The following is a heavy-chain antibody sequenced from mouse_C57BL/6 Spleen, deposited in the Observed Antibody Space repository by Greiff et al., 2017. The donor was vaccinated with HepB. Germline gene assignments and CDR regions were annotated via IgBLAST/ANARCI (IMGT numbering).Heavy chain of an antibody. D-gene: IGHD2-3*01. CDR1: GFTFSSYA. CDR3: ARDRGDVYHWYFYV. CDR2: ISDGGSYT. V-gene: IGHV5-4*01. J-gene: IGHJ1*03. Sequence: EVKLVESGGGLVKPGGSLKLSCAASGFTFSSYAMSWVRQTPEKRLEWVATISDGGSYTYYPEHVKGRFTISRDNDKNNLFLQMSHLKSEDTAMYYCARDRGDVYHWYFYVWGTGTTVTVSS.